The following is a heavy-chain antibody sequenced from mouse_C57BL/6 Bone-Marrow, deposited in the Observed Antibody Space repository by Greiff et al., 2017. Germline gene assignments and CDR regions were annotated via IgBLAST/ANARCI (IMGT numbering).Heavy chain of an antibody. CDR1: GYTFTSYW. CDR2: IDPSDSYT. Sequence: VQLQQPGAELVKPGASVKLSCKASGYTFTSYWMQWVKQRPGQGLEWIGEIDPSDSYTNYNQKFKGKSTLTVDTSSSTASMQLSSLTSEDSAVYYCARWLTLKGDYWGQGTSVTVSS. J-gene: IGHJ4*01. D-gene: IGHD2-2*01. V-gene: IGHV1-50*01. CDR3: ARWLTLKGDY.